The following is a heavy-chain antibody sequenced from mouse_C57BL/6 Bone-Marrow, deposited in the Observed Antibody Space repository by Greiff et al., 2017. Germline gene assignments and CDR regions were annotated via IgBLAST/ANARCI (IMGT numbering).Heavy chain of an antibody. CDR2: IYPGGGYT. V-gene: IGHV1-63*01. Sequence: QVQLKESGAELVRPGTSVTMSCKASGYTFTNYWIGWAKQRPGHGLAWIGDIYPGGGYTNYNEKFKGKATLTADKSSSTAYMQFSSLTSEDSAIYYCARGMDYWGQGTSVTVSS. CDR3: ARGMDY. J-gene: IGHJ4*01. CDR1: GYTFTNYW.